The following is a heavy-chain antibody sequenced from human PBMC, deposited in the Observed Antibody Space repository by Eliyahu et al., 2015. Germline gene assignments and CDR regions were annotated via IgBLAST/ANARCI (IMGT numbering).Heavy chain of an antibody. J-gene: IGHJ6*02. Sequence: EVQLVESGGGLVQPGGSLRLSXAAXXFXFXSYEMNWVRQAPGKGLEWVSYISSSGSTIYYADSVKGRFTISRDNAKNSLYLQMNSLRAEDTAVYYCARHRFLERTRYYYGMDVWGQGTTVTVSS. D-gene: IGHD3-3*01. CDR2: ISSSGSTI. V-gene: IGHV3-48*03. CDR1: XFXFXSYE. CDR3: ARHRFLERTRYYYGMDV.